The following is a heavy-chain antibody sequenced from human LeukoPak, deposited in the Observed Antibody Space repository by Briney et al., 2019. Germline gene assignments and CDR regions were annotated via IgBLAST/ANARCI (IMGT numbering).Heavy chain of an antibody. Sequence: PGGSLRLSCAASGFNFSSYAMSWVRQAPGKGLEWVSAISGSGGSTYYADSVKGRFTVSRDNSKNTLYLQMNSLRAEDTAVYYCAKVSSSSSYGYWGQGTLVTVSS. CDR3: AKVSSSSSYGY. J-gene: IGHJ4*02. V-gene: IGHV3-23*01. D-gene: IGHD6-6*01. CDR2: ISGSGGST. CDR1: GFNFSSYA.